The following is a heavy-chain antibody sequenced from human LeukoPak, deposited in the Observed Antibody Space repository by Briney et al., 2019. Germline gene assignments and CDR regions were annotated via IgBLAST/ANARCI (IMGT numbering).Heavy chain of an antibody. CDR2: ISYDGSNK. J-gene: IGHJ6*02. CDR1: GFTFSSYG. V-gene: IGHV3-30*18. D-gene: IGHD6-19*01. Sequence: GGSLRLSCAASGFTFSSYGMHWVRQAPGKGLEWVAVISYDGSNKYYADSVKGRFTISRDNSKNTLYLQMNSLRAEDTAVYYCAEGPKLAVAVLFYYYYGMDVWGQGTTVTVSS. CDR3: AEGPKLAVAVLFYYYYGMDV.